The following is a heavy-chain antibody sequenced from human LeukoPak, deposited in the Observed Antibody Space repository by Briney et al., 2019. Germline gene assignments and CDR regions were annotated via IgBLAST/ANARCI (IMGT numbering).Heavy chain of an antibody. J-gene: IGHJ4*02. CDR2: ISWNSGSI. CDR3: AKDIRSGSYYLEVDY. CDR1: GFTFDDYA. D-gene: IGHD1-26*01. Sequence: GGSLRLSCAASGFTFDDYAMHWVRQAPGKGLEWVSGISWNSGSIVYADSVKGRFTISRDNAKNSLYLQMNSLRAEDTALYYCAKDIRSGSYYLEVDYWGQGTLVTVSS. V-gene: IGHV3-9*01.